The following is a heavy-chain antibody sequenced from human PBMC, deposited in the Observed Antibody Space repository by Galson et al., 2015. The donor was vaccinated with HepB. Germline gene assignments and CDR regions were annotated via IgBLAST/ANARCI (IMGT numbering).Heavy chain of an antibody. CDR2: IKSKSDGGTT. V-gene: IGHV3-15*01. CDR1: GFTFSNAW. CDR3: TTAGVRFLEWLSPADY. Sequence: SLRLSCATSGFTFSNAWMSWVRQAPGKGLEWVGRIKSKSDGGTTDYAAPVKGRFTISRDDSKNTLNLQMNSLKTEDTAVYFCTTAGVRFLEWLSPADYWGQGTLVTVSS. D-gene: IGHD3-3*01. J-gene: IGHJ4*02.